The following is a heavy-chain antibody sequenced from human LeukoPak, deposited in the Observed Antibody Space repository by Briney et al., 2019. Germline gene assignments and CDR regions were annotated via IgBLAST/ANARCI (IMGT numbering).Heavy chain of an antibody. CDR3: ARDRISINALDM. Sequence: SETLSLTCTVSGGSISFYHWSWIRQSPGKELEWIGDIAESGSTNYMPSLKTRVTISIDTSKNQFSLKLTSVTAADTAVYYCARDRISINALDMWGQGTMVTVSS. CDR2: IAESGST. D-gene: IGHD1-14*01. J-gene: IGHJ3*02. V-gene: IGHV4-59*01. CDR1: GGSISFYH.